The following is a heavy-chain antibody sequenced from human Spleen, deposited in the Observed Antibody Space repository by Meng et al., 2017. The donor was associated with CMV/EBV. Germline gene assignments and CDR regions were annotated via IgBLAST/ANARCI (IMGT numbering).Heavy chain of an antibody. Sequence: GESLKISCAASGFTFSSYWMSWVRQAPGKGLEWVSAIGTAGDTYYPGSVKGRFTISRENAKNSLYLQMNSLRAGDTAVYYCGRDLLQIDYWGQGTLVTVSS. V-gene: IGHV3-13*01. J-gene: IGHJ4*02. CDR3: GRDLLQIDY. D-gene: IGHD5-24*01. CDR1: GFTFSSYW. CDR2: IGTAGDT.